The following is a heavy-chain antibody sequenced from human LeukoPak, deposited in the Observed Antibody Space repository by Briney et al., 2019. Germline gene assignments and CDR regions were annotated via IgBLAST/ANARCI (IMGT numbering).Heavy chain of an antibody. D-gene: IGHD3/OR15-3a*01. CDR2: INQEESEK. J-gene: IGHJ4*02. CDR3: ARTFSDLVSSDY. V-gene: IGHV3-7*01. Sequence: PGGSLRLSCAASGFTFSRYWMSWVRQAPGKGLEWVAHINQEESEKYYVDSVKGRFHISRDNGKNSLYLQMNTLRGEDTAVYYCARTFSDLVSSDYWGQGVLVTVSS. CDR1: GFTFSRYW.